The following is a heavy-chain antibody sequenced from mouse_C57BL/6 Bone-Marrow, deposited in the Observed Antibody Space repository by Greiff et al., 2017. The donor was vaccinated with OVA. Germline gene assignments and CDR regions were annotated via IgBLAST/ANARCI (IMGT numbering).Heavy chain of an antibody. CDR2: IDPSDSYT. CDR1: GYTFTSYC. CDR3: ARGYYGSSYPY. D-gene: IGHD1-1*01. V-gene: IGHV1-50*01. Sequence: QVQLQQPGAELVKPGASVKLSCKASGYTFTSYCMQWVKQRPGQGLEWIGEIDPSDSYTNYNQKFKGKATLTVDTSSSTAYMQLSSLTSEDSAVYYCARGYYGSSYPYWGQGTLVTVSA. J-gene: IGHJ3*01.